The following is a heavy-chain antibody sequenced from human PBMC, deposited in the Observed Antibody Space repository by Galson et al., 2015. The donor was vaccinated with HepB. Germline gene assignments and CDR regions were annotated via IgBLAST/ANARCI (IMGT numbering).Heavy chain of an antibody. CDR1: GGTFSSYA. V-gene: IGHV1-69*13. CDR2: IIPIFGTA. J-gene: IGHJ5*02. CDR3: ARATVTPGRGAGWFDP. D-gene: IGHD4-17*01. Sequence: SVKVSCKASGGTFSSYAISWVRQAPGQGLEWMGGIIPIFGTANYAQKFQGRVTITADESTSTAYMELSSLRSEDTAVYYCARATVTPGRGAGWFDPWGQGTLVTVSS.